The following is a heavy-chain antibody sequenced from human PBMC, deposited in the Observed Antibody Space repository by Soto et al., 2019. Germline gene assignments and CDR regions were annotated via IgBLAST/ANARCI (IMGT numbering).Heavy chain of an antibody. V-gene: IGHV4-31*03. CDR3: AREVVVLRFLEDLYYYYMDV. CDR2: IYYSGST. CDR1: GGSISSGGYC. J-gene: IGHJ6*03. Sequence: SETLSLTCTVSGGSISSGGYCWSWIRKHPGKGLEWIGYIYYSGSTYYNPSLKSRVTISVDTSKNQFSLKLSSVTAADTAVYYCAREVVVLRFLEDLYYYYMDVWGKGTTVTVSS. D-gene: IGHD3-3*01.